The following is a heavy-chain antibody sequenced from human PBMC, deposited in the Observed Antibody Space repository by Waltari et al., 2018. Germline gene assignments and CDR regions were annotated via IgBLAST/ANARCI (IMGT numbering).Heavy chain of an antibody. CDR3: ARDLSFYGMDV. CDR2: IIPIFGTA. J-gene: IGHJ6*02. CDR1: RGTFSSYA. Sequence: QVQLVQSGAEVKKPGSSVKVSCKASRGTFSSYAISWVRQAPGQGLEWMGGIIPIFGTANEEKKYQGRVTITTDESRSTDYMELSSLRAEDTAVYYCARDLSFYGMDVWGQGTTVIVSS. V-gene: IGHV1-69*05.